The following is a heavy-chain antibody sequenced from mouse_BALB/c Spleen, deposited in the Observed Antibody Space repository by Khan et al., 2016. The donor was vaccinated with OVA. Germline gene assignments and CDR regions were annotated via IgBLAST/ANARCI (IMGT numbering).Heavy chain of an antibody. CDR2: ISTYYGDA. J-gene: IGHJ3*01. Sequence: VQLQESGAELVRPGVSVKISCKGSGYTFTDYAMHWVKQSHAKSLEWIGVISTYYGDADYKQKFKGKATMTVDKSSSTAYMELARLTSEDSAIYYCARGGRFAYWGQGTLVTVSA. D-gene: IGHD3-3*01. CDR3: ARGGRFAY. V-gene: IGHV1S137*01. CDR1: GYTFTDYA.